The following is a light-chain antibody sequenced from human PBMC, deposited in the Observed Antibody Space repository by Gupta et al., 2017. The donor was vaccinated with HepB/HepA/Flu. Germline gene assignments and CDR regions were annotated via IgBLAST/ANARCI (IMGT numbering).Light chain of an antibody. V-gene: IGKV2-28*01. CDR1: QSLPHSNGYNY. Sequence: DIVMTQSPLSLPVTPGEPASISCRSSQSLPHSNGYNYLDWYLQKPGQSPQLLIYLGSNRASGVPDRFSGSGSGTDFTLKISRVEAEDVGVYYCMQALQTPCTFGQGTKLEIK. CDR3: MQALQTPCT. CDR2: LGS. J-gene: IGKJ2*02.